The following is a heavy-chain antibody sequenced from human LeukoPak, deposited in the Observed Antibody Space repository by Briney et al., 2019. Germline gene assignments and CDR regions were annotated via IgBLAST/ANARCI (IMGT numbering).Heavy chain of an antibody. CDR1: GYTFTGYY. J-gene: IGHJ5*02. CDR3: ARGGGSSYYDSSGYRYNWFDP. Sequence: ASVKVSCKASGYTFTGYYMHWVRQAPGQGLEWMGWINPNSGGTNYAQKFQGRVTMTRDTSISTAYMELSRLRSDDTAVYYCARGGGSSYYDSSGYRYNWFDPWGQGTWSPSPQ. V-gene: IGHV1-2*02. D-gene: IGHD3-22*01. CDR2: INPNSGGT.